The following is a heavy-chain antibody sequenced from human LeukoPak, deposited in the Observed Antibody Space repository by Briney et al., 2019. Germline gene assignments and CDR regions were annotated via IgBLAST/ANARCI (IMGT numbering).Heavy chain of an antibody. Sequence: PSETLSLTCTVSGGSIRSGGYYWSWIRQHPGKGLEWIGFIYNSGSTYYNPSLKSRVTISVDTSQNQFSLKLSSGTAADTAVYYCARVLWELRVFDYWGQGTLVTVSS. D-gene: IGHD1-26*01. CDR2: IYNSGST. J-gene: IGHJ4*02. V-gene: IGHV4-31*03. CDR3: ARVLWELRVFDY. CDR1: GGSIRSGGYY.